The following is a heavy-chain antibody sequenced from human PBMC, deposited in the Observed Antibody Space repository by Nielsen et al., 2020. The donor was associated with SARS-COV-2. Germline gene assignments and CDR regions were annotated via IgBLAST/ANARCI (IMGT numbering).Heavy chain of an antibody. J-gene: IGHJ6*02. CDR3: ARANWGNYYYGMDV. CDR1: GFTFDDYA. Sequence: GGSLRLSCAASGFTFDDYAMHWVRQAPGKGLEWVSGISWNSGSIGYADSVKGRFTISRDNAKNSLYLQMNSLRAEDTAVYYCARANWGNYYYGMDVWGQGTTVTVSS. V-gene: IGHV3-9*01. D-gene: IGHD7-27*01. CDR2: ISWNSGSI.